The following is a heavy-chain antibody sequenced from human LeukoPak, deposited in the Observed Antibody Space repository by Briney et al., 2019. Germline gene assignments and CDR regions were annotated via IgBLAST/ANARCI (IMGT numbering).Heavy chain of an antibody. V-gene: IGHV3-23*01. CDR2: ISGSGGST. CDR3: AKDIVVVPAPVGYFDL. J-gene: IGHJ2*01. CDR1: GFTFSSYA. D-gene: IGHD2-2*01. Sequence: GGSLRLSCAASGFTFSSYAMSWVRQAPGKGLEWVSGISGSGGSTYYADSVKGRFTISRDNSRNTEYLQMNSLRAEDTAVYYCAKDIVVVPAPVGYFDLWGRGTLVTVSS.